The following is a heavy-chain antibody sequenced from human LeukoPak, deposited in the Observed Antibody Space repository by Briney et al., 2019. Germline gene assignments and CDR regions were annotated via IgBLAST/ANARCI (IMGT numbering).Heavy chain of an antibody. CDR3: AKDPFGRNPPYYFDY. Sequence: PGGSLRLSCAASGFTFSTYAVNWVRQAPGKGLEWDSSISDSGGRTYYADSVKGRFTISRDNSKNTLYLQMNSLRAEDTAMYYCAKDPFGRNPPYYFDYWGQRTLVTVPS. D-gene: IGHD4-23*01. V-gene: IGHV3-23*01. CDR2: ISDSGGRT. J-gene: IGHJ4*02. CDR1: GFTFSTYA.